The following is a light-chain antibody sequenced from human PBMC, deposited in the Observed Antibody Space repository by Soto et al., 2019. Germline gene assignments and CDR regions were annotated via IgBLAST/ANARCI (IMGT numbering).Light chain of an antibody. CDR1: QRISNY. CDR3: QQYNSYSIT. Sequence: DIQMTQSPSTLSASVGDRVTITCRASQRISNYLAWYQQKPGKPPNLLIYKASTLQSGVPSRFGGSGSGTEFTLTISSLQPDDFATYYCQQYNSYSITFGGGTKVEI. J-gene: IGKJ4*01. CDR2: KAS. V-gene: IGKV1-5*03.